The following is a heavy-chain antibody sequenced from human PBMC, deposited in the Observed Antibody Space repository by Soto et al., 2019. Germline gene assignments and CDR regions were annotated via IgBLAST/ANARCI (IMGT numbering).Heavy chain of an antibody. V-gene: IGHV3-48*02. D-gene: IGHD6-19*01. CDR2: ISTSGATR. Sequence: ASGFTFSTDSMNWVRQAPGKGLEWVAHISTSGATRYYADSVKGRFTISRDNAKTSLYLQMDSLRNEDTAVYYCARFFGSGFDYWGQGTLVTVSS. CDR3: ARFFGSGFDY. J-gene: IGHJ4*02. CDR1: GFTFSTDS.